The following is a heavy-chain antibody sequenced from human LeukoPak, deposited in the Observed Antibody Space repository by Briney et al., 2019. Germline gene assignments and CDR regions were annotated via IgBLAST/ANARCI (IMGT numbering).Heavy chain of an antibody. J-gene: IGHJ5*02. Sequence: SETLSLTCAVSGGSFSGYYWSWVRQPPGKGLEWIGEINHSGSTNYNPSLKSRVTISVDTSKNQFSLKLSSVTAADTAVYYCARGNIVLMVYAMDWFDPWGRGTLVTVSS. D-gene: IGHD2-8*01. CDR2: INHSGST. CDR1: GGSFSGYY. CDR3: ARGNIVLMVYAMDWFDP. V-gene: IGHV4-34*01.